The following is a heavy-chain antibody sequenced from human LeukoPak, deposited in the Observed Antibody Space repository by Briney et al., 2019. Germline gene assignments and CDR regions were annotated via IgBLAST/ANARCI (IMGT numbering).Heavy chain of an antibody. J-gene: IGHJ4*02. V-gene: IGHV4-39*01. Sequence: PSETLSLTCTVSGGSISSSSSYWGWIRRPPGRGLEWIATISSSGSTYYNPSLKSRVTISVDTSTNQFSLKLTSVTAADTAVYYCARHGSTYGYAHYLDYWGQGIQVTVSS. CDR3: ARHGSTYGYAHYLDY. CDR2: ISSSGST. D-gene: IGHD5-18*01. CDR1: GGSISSSSSY.